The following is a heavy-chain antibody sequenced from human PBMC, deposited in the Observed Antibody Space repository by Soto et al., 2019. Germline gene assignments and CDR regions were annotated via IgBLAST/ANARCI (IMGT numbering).Heavy chain of an antibody. CDR2: VSTNDDRT. Sequence: QVQMVQSGPEVKMPGASVKVSCKTSGYTFTAYGLAWLRQAPGQRPEWMGWVSTNDDRTNYSRKFQGRVTMTTDRATTTPSMALRSLGTDDTAVYYCAIELNTTSSAYYSLAFWGQGNLVTVSS. CDR1: GYTFTAYG. D-gene: IGHD3-22*01. CDR3: AIELNTTSSAYYSLAF. V-gene: IGHV1-18*01. J-gene: IGHJ4*02.